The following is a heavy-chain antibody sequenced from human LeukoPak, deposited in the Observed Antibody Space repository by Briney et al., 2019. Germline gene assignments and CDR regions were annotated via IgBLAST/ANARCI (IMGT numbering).Heavy chain of an antibody. J-gene: IGHJ6*02. CDR1: GYTFTTYY. V-gene: IGHV1-46*01. CDR2: INPSGGST. CDR3: ARCDPGYYYGMDV. Sequence: ASVKVSCKASGYTFTTYYMHWVRQAPGQGLEWMGIINPSGGSTTYAQNFQGRVTMTRDTSTSAVYMEVSSLRSEDTAVYYCARCDPGYYYGMDVWGQGTTVTVSS.